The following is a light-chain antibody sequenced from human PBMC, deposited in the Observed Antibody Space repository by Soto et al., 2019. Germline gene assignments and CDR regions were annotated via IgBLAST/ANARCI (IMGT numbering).Light chain of an antibody. CDR2: GNS. J-gene: IGLJ2*01. CDR3: QSYDNSLSGMV. Sequence: QSVLTQPPSVSGAPGQRVTISCTGSSSNIGAGYDVHWYQQLPGTAPKLLIYGNSNRPSGVPDRFSGSKSGTSASLAITGLQAEDEADYDSQSYDNSLSGMVFGGGTQLTVL. V-gene: IGLV1-40*01. CDR1: SSNIGAGYD.